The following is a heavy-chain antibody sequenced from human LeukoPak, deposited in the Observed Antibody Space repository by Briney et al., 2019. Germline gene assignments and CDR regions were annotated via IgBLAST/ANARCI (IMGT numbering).Heavy chain of an antibody. J-gene: IGHJ4*02. D-gene: IGHD1-26*01. CDR3: ARDSRSYGSVDY. CDR1: GGSISSSSYY. CDR2: IYYSGST. V-gene: IGHV4-39*07. Sequence: PSETLSLTCTVSGGSISSSSYYWGWIRQPPGKGLEWIGSIYYSGSTYYNPSLKSRVTISVDTSKNQFSLKLSSVTAADTAVYYCARDSRSYGSVDYWGQGTLVTVSS.